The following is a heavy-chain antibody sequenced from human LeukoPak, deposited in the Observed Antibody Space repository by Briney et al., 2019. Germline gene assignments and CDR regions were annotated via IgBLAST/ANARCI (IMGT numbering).Heavy chain of an antibody. V-gene: IGHV3-30-3*01. J-gene: IGHJ3*02. CDR2: ISYDGSNK. CDR1: GFTFSSYA. D-gene: IGHD2-2*01. Sequence: GRSLRLSCAASGFTFSSYAMHWVRQAPGKGLEWVAVISYDGSNKYYADSVKGRFTISRDNSKNTLYLQMNSLRAGDTAVYYCARVKVPAAHDAFDIWGQGTMVTVSS. CDR3: ARVKVPAAHDAFDI.